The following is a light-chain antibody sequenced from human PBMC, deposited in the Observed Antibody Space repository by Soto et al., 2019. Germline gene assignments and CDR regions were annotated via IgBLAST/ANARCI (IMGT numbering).Light chain of an antibody. Sequence: PGERVTLSCRASQSVSSSYLTWYQQKPGQAPRLLIYGASTRATSIPAGFSGSGSGTDFTLTISSLQPEDFAVYYCQQDYNLPWTFGQGTKVEIK. CDR1: QSVSSSY. V-gene: IGKV3D-7*01. J-gene: IGKJ1*01. CDR2: GAS. CDR3: QQDYNLPWT.